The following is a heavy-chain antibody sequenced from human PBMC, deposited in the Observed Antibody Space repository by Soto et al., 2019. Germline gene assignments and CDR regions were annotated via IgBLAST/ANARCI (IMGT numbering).Heavy chain of an antibody. Sequence: GGSLRLSCAASGFTVSSNYMSWVRQAPGKGLEWVSVIYSGGSTYYSDSVKGRFTISRDNSKNTLYLQMNSLRAEDTAVYYCARTHTSPRKGYYYYGMEVLGKETTVTVSS. CDR3: ARTHTSPRKGYYYYGMEV. CDR2: IYSGGST. CDR1: GFTVSSNY. J-gene: IGHJ6*04. V-gene: IGHV3-53*01.